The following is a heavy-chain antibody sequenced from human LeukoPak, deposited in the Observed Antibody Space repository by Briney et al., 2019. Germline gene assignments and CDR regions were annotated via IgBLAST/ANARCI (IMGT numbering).Heavy chain of an antibody. J-gene: IGHJ3*02. CDR3: SGAYYYDRSGYYYFAFDI. CDR1: GGTFSSYT. CDR2: IIPILGIA. Sequence: SVKVSCKASGGTFSSYTISWVRQAPGQGLEWMGRIIPILGIANYAQKFQGRVTITADKSTSTAYMELSNLRSEDTAVYYFSGAYYYDRSGYYYFAFDIWGQGTMVTVSS. D-gene: IGHD3-22*01. V-gene: IGHV1-69*02.